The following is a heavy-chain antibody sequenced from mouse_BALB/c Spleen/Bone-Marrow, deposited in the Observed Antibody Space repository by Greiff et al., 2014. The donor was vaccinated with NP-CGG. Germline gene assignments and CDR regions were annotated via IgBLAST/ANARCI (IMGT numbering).Heavy chain of an antibody. CDR3: TRPSFYYGSSYWYFDV. D-gene: IGHD1-1*01. CDR2: IDPANGDT. J-gene: IGHJ1*01. CDR1: GFNIKDTY. V-gene: IGHV14-3*02. Sequence: VQLQQSGSELVKPGASVKLSCAASGFNIKDTYMHWVKQRPEQGLEWIGRIDPANGDTKYDPKFQGKATITADTSSNTAYLQLSSLTSEDTAVYYLTRPSFYYGSSYWYFDVWGARTTVTVSS.